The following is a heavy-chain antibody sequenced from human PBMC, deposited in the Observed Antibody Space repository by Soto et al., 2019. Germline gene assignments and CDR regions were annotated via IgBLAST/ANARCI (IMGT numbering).Heavy chain of an antibody. V-gene: IGHV3-15*07. Sequence: GGSLRLSCAASGFTFSNAWINWVRQAPGKGLEWVGRIKSKTDGGTTDYAAPVKGRFTISRDDSKNTLYLQMNSLKTEGTAVYYCTTLFTGYSSSWTRFDAFDIWGQGTMVTVSS. CDR1: GFTFSNAW. D-gene: IGHD6-13*01. CDR3: TTLFTGYSSSWTRFDAFDI. CDR2: IKSKTDGGTT. J-gene: IGHJ3*02.